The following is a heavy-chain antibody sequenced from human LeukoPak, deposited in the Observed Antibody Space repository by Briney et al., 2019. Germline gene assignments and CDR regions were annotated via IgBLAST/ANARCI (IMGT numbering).Heavy chain of an antibody. CDR2: ISSSSSYI. J-gene: IGHJ4*02. V-gene: IGHV3-21*04. CDR1: GFTFSSYS. CDR3: ARVYDSSGYYPDF. D-gene: IGHD3-22*01. Sequence: GGSLRLSCAASGFTFSSYSMNWVRQAPGKGLEWVSSISSSSSYIYYADSVRGRFTISRDNAKNSLYLQMNSLRAEDTAVYYCARVYDSSGYYPDFWGQGTLVTVSS.